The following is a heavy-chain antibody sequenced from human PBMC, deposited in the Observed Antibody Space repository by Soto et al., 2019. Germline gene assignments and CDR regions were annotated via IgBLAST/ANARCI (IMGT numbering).Heavy chain of an antibody. J-gene: IGHJ4*02. CDR3: ARARDYYDSSGYSLYYFDY. CDR1: GFTFSDYY. D-gene: IGHD3-22*01. Sequence: QVQLVESGGGLVKPGGSLRLSCAASGFTFSDYYMSWIRQAPGKGLEWVSYISSSSSYTNYADSVKGRFTISRDNAKNSLYLQMNSLRAEDTAVYYFARARDYYDSSGYSLYYFDYWGQGTLVTVSS. V-gene: IGHV3-11*05. CDR2: ISSSSSYT.